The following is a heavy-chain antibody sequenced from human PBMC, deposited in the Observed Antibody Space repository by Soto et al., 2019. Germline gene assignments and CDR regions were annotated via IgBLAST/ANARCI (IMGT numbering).Heavy chain of an antibody. CDR1: GFTVSSKY. Sequence: EVQLVESGGGLIQPGGSLRLSCAASGFTVSSKYMTWVRQAPGKGLGWVSVIYGGGTTYYADSVKGRFTISRDNSKNTLYLQMSSLRAEDTAVYYCVQTTGWPGFAFWGQGTLVTVSS. CDR2: IYGGGTT. D-gene: IGHD6-19*01. CDR3: VQTTGWPGFAF. V-gene: IGHV3-53*01. J-gene: IGHJ4*02.